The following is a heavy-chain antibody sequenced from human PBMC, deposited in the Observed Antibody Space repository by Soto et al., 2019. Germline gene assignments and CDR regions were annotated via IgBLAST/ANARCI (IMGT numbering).Heavy chain of an antibody. D-gene: IGHD6-19*01. V-gene: IGHV3-23*01. CDR3: AKASSGWYGLNWFDP. CDR2: ISGSGGST. J-gene: IGHJ5*02. CDR1: GFTFSSYA. Sequence: PGGSLRLSCAASGFTFSSYAMSWVRQAPGKGLEWVSAISGSGGSTYYADSVKGRFTISRDNSKNTLYLQMNSLRAEDTAVYYCAKASSGWYGLNWFDPWGQGTLVTVSS.